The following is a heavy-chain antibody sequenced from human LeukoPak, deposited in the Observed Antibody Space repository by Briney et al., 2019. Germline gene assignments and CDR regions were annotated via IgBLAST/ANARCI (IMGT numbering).Heavy chain of an antibody. CDR2: ISSDGNKK. CDR1: GFTFSTYG. CDR3: AKLSSSGPFDY. Sequence: PGGSLRLSCAASGFTFSTYGMHWVRQAPGKGPEWVTVISSDGNKKYYIDSVRGRFTISRDNSKNTLYLQMNSLRAEDTAVYYCAKLSSSGPFDYWGQGTLVTVSS. D-gene: IGHD6-25*01. J-gene: IGHJ4*02. V-gene: IGHV3-30*18.